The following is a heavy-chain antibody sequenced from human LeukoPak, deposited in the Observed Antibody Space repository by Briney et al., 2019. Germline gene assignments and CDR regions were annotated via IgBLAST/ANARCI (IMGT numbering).Heavy chain of an antibody. D-gene: IGHD2-2*02. J-gene: IGHJ4*02. CDR3: ARGPLGYCSSTSCYSGIFDY. CDR2: IYYSGST. Sequence: SETLSLTCTVSGGSISSYYWSWIRQPPGKGLEWIGYIYYSGSTNYNPSLKSRVTISVDTSKNQFSLKLSSVTAADTAVYYCARGPLGYCSSTSCYSGIFDYWGQGTLVTVSS. V-gene: IGHV4-59*12. CDR1: GGSISSYY.